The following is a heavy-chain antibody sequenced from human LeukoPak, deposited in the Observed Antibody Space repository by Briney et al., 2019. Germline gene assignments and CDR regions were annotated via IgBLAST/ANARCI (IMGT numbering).Heavy chain of an antibody. J-gene: IGHJ5*02. D-gene: IGHD6-19*01. CDR2: LNPNSGNT. V-gene: IGHV1-8*03. CDR1: GNTFTGYY. CDR3: ARMTVSGRDNWFDP. Sequence: ASVKVSYKASGNTFTGYYMHWVRQAPGQGLEWMGWLNPNSGNTGYAQKFQGRVTITRDTSINTAYMELSSLRSEDTAVYYCARMTVSGRDNWFDPWGQGTLVTVSS.